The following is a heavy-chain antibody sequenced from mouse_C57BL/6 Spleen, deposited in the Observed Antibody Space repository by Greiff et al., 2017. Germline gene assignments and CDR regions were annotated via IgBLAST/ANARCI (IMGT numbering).Heavy chain of an antibody. CDR1: GYAFSSSW. J-gene: IGHJ2*01. CDR2: IYPGDGDT. CDR3: ARCHYYGSSPDY. V-gene: IGHV1-82*01. Sequence: VQVVESGPELVKPGASVKISCKASGYAFSSSWMNWVKQRPGKGLEWIGRIYPGDGDTNYNGKFKGKATLTADKSSSTAYMQLSSLTSEDSAVYFCARCHYYGSSPDYWGQGTTLTVSS. D-gene: IGHD1-1*01.